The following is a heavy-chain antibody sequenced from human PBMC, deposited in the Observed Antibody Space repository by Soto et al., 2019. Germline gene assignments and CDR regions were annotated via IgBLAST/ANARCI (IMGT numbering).Heavy chain of an antibody. J-gene: IGHJ5*02. CDR2: IFHSGTT. D-gene: IGHD1-7*01. Sequence: SETLSLTCTVSGASISSSYWSWIRQSPGKGLEWIGYIFHSGTTNYNPSLKSRVTVSVDTSRNQFFLTLRSVTAADSAVYHCGRESGETWDYEASWGQGTPVTVSS. V-gene: IGHV4-59*12. CDR3: GRESGETWDYEAS. CDR1: GASISSSY.